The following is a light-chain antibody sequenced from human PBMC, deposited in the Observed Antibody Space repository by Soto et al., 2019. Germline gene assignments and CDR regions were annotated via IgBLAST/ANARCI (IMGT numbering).Light chain of an antibody. Sequence: EIVLTQSPATLSLSPGERATLSCRASQSVGTSLAWYQQKPGQPPRLLISGASTRAIGIPARFSGSGSGTEFTLTISSLQSEDFAVYYCQHQGTFGQGTKVDIK. CDR3: QHQGT. CDR1: QSVGTS. CDR2: GAS. V-gene: IGKV3-15*01. J-gene: IGKJ1*01.